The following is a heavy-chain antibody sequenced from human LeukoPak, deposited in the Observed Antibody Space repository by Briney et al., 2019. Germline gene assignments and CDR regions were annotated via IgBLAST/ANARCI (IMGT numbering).Heavy chain of an antibody. J-gene: IGHJ4*02. CDR1: GFTVSSNY. V-gene: IGHV3-53*01. D-gene: IGHD3-9*01. CDR2: IYSGGST. Sequence: GGSLRLSCAASGFTVSSNYMSWVRQAPGKGPEWVSVIYSGGSTYYADSVKGRFTISRDNFKNTLYLQMNSLRAEDTAVYYCARVGYDILTGTFDYWGQGTLVTVSS. CDR3: ARVGYDILTGTFDY.